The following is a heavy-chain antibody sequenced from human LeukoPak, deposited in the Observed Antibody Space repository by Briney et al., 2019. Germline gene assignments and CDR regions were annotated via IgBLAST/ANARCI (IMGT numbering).Heavy chain of an antibody. D-gene: IGHD2-21*02. CDR2: ISSSGSAI. V-gene: IGHV3-11*01. Sequence: GGSLRLSCAASGFTFSNAWMSWVRQAPGKGLEWVSHISSSGSAIHYADSVKGRSTISRDNAKNSLYLQMNSLRGEDTAVYYCARVEYLVVVTALLNAFDSWGQGTMVTVSS. CDR3: ARVEYLVVVTALLNAFDS. CDR1: GFTFSNAW. J-gene: IGHJ3*02.